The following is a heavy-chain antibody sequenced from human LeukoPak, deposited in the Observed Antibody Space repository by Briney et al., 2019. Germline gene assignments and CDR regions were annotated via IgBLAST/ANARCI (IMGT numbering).Heavy chain of an antibody. CDR1: GYTFTSYG. CDR3: ARGAGDILTGYYSY. CDR2: ISAYNGNT. D-gene: IGHD3-9*01. V-gene: IGHV1-18*01. Sequence: ASVKVSCKASGYTFTSYGISWVRQAPGQGLEWMGWISAYNGNTNYAQKFQGRVTMTRDTSTSTVYMELSSLRSEDTAVYYCARGAGDILTGYYSYWGQGTLVTVSS. J-gene: IGHJ4*02.